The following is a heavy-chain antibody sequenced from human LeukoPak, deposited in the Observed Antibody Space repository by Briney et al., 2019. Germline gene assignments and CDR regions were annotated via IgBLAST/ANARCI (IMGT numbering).Heavy chain of an antibody. V-gene: IGHV1-18*01. J-gene: IGHJ4*02. CDR3: ARGSGGAAMVHPFDY. Sequence: ASVKVSCKASGYTFTSYGISWVRQAPGQGLEWMGWISAYNGNTNYAQRLQGRVTMTTDTSTSTAYMELRSLRSDDTAVYYCARGSGGAAMVHPFDYWGQGTLVTVSS. D-gene: IGHD5-18*01. CDR1: GYTFTSYG. CDR2: ISAYNGNT.